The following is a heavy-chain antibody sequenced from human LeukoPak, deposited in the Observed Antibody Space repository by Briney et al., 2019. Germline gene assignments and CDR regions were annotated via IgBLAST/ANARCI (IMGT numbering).Heavy chain of an antibody. CDR3: ARDNYYKADY. J-gene: IGHJ4*02. D-gene: IGHD3-22*01. CDR2: IKEDGSEK. V-gene: IGHV3-7*01. CDR1: GFTFNTHW. Sequence: PSETLRLSCAASGFTFNTHWMAWVRQAPGRGLEWVANIKEDGSEKNYVDSVKGRFTISRDNAKNSLYLQVNSLRGEDTAVYYCARDNYYKADYWGQGTLVTVSS.